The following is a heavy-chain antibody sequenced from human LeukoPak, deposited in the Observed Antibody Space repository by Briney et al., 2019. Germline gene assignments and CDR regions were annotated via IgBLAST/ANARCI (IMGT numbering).Heavy chain of an antibody. CDR1: GFTFSGYA. CDR2: ISGSGGST. J-gene: IGHJ6*03. CDR3: AKDPGNWYYYYMDV. Sequence: GGSLRLSCAASGFTFSGYAMSWVRQAPGKRLEWVSAISGSGGSTYYADSVKGRFTISRDNSKNTLYLQMNSLRAEDTAVYYCAKDPGNWYYYYMDVWGKGTTVTVSS. V-gene: IGHV3-23*01. D-gene: IGHD1-20*01.